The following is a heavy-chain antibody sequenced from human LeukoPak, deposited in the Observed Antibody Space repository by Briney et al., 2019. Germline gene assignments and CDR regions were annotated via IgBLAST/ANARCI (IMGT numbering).Heavy chain of an antibody. CDR2: IKPNSGGT. CDR1: GYTFTGHY. J-gene: IGHJ4*02. Sequence: ASVKVSCKASGYTFTGHYMHWARLAPGQGLEWMGWIKPNSGGTSHAQKFQGRVTMTRDTSISTAYMELRRLTSDDTAVYYCARGGWERLRTSFDYWGQGTLVAVST. D-gene: IGHD1-26*01. CDR3: ARGGWERLRTSFDY. V-gene: IGHV1-2*02.